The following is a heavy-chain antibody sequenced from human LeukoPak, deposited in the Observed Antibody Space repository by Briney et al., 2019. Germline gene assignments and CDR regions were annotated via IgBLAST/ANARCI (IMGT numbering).Heavy chain of an antibody. D-gene: IGHD3-10*01. Sequence: SETLSLTCTVFGGSISTNYWSWIRQPPGKGLEWIGYIYYSGSTNYNPSLKSRVTISVDTSKNQFSLKLSSVTAADTAVYYCARVAEAYYYGSGSYPYYFDYWGQGTLVTVSS. J-gene: IGHJ4*02. CDR1: GGSISTNY. CDR2: IYYSGST. V-gene: IGHV4-59*01. CDR3: ARVAEAYYYGSGSYPYYFDY.